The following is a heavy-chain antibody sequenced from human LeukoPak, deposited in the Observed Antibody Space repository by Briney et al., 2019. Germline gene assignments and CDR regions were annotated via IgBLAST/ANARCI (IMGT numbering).Heavy chain of an antibody. V-gene: IGHV3-53*01. D-gene: IGHD3-10*01. Sequence: PGGSLRLSCAASGFTVSSHYMAWVRQPPGKGLGWVSIIFGGGGTYYAGSVRGRFTISRDNSQNMLFLQMNSLRTEDTAVYYCASWPGAWYGEDYWGQGTRVTVSS. CDR3: ASWPGAWYGEDY. CDR2: IFGGGGT. J-gene: IGHJ4*02. CDR1: GFTVSSHY.